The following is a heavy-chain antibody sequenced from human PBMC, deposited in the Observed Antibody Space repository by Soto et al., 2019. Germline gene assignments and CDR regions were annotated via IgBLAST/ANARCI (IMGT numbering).Heavy chain of an antibody. V-gene: IGHV1-18*01. CDR3: ARAGYYYGSGSYSATYYYYGMAV. CDR2: ISAYNGNT. CDR1: GYTFTSYG. J-gene: IGHJ6*02. Sequence: ASVKVSCKASGYTFTSYGISWVRQAPGQGLEWMGWISAYNGNTNYAQKLQGRVTMTTDTSTSTAYMELRSLRSDDTAVYYCARAGYYYGSGSYSATYYYYGMAVWGQGTTVTVSS. D-gene: IGHD3-10*01.